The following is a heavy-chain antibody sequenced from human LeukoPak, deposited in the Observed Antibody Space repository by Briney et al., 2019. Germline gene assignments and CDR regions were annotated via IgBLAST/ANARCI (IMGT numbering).Heavy chain of an antibody. CDR3: ARDLRALGYCSGGSCYMLDY. D-gene: IGHD2-15*01. J-gene: IGHJ4*02. CDR1: GFTFSDYY. CDR2: ISSSGSTI. Sequence: GGSLRLSXAASGFTFSDYYMSWIRQAPGKGLEWVSYISSSGSTIYYADSVKGRFTISRDNAKNSLYLQMNSLRAEDTAVYYCARDLRALGYCSGGSCYMLDYWGQGTLVTVSS. V-gene: IGHV3-11*04.